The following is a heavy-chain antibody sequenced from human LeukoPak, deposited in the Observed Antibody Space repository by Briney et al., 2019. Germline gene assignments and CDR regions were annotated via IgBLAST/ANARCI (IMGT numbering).Heavy chain of an antibody. D-gene: IGHD4-23*01. Sequence: GGSLRLSCAASGFTFSDYYMRWIRQAPGKGLEWVSYISSSGSTIYYADSVKGRFIISRDNAKNSLYLQMNSLRAEDTAVYYCARVVKADWFDPWGQGTLVTVSS. J-gene: IGHJ5*02. CDR1: GFTFSDYY. CDR3: ARVVKADWFDP. CDR2: ISSSGSTI. V-gene: IGHV3-11*04.